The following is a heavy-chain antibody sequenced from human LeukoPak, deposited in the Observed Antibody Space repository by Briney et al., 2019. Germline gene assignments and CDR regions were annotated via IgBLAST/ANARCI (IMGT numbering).Heavy chain of an antibody. CDR1: GFTFDDYA. Sequence: PGGSLRLSCAPSGFTFDDYAMHWVRQAPGKGLEWVSGISWNSGSIGHADSVKGRFTISRDNAKNSLYLQMNSLRGEDTALYYCAKAKPGTGWYIDYWGQGTLVTVS. D-gene: IGHD6-19*01. CDR3: AKAKPGTGWYIDY. J-gene: IGHJ4*02. CDR2: ISWNSGSI. V-gene: IGHV3-9*01.